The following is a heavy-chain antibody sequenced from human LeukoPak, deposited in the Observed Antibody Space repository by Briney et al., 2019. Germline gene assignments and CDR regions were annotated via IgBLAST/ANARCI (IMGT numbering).Heavy chain of an antibody. D-gene: IGHD3-16*01. J-gene: IGHJ4*02. CDR1: GGSISNYN. V-gene: IGHV4-59*08. CDR3: ANHVGLWGIDY. CDR2: IYYSGNT. Sequence: SETLSLTCAVSGGSISNYNWSWIRQSPGKGLEWIANIYYSGNTKYNPSLKSRVTISADTSKNLFSLKLSSVTAADTAVSYCANHVGLWGIDYWGQGTLVTVSS.